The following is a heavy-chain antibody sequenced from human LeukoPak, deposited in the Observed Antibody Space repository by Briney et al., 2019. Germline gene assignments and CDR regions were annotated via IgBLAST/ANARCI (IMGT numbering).Heavy chain of an antibody. V-gene: IGHV4-4*07. CDR3: ARGREQYSSSSGYFVYYYYMDV. CDR1: GGSISSYY. CDR2: IYTTGNT. J-gene: IGHJ6*03. Sequence: SETLSLTCSVSGGSISSYYWSWIRQPAGKGREWIGRIYTTGNTDYNPSLKSRVTMSVDTSKNQFSLNLSSVTAADTAVYYCARGREQYSSSSGYFVYYYYMDVWGKGTTVTVSS. D-gene: IGHD6-6*01.